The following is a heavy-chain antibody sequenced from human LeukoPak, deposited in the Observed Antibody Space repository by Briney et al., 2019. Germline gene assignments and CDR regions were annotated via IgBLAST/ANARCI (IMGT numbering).Heavy chain of an antibody. CDR1: GFTFSSYE. Sequence: GGSLRLSCAASGFTFSSYEMNWVRQAPGKGLEWVSYISSSGSTIYYADSVKGRFTISRDNAKNTLYLQMNSLRAEDTAVYYCARDPVTYDYDNSVYQFDPWGQGTLVTVSS. CDR3: ARDPVTYDYDNSVYQFDP. CDR2: ISSSGSTI. D-gene: IGHD3-22*01. J-gene: IGHJ5*02. V-gene: IGHV3-48*03.